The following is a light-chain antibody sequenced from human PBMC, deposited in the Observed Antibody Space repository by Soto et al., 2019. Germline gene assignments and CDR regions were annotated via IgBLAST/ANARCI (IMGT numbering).Light chain of an antibody. CDR2: EVS. Sequence: QSALTQPPSASGSPGQSVTISCTGIGDYNSVSWYQQHPGKAPKLIISEVSKRPSGVPDRFSGSKSGNTASLTVSGLQAEDEADYYCSSYAGSNNLLFGGGTKVTVL. CDR1: GDYNS. V-gene: IGLV2-8*01. CDR3: SSYAGSNNLL. J-gene: IGLJ2*01.